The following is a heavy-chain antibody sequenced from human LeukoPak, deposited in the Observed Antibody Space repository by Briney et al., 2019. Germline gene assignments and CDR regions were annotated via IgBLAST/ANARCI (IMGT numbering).Heavy chain of an antibody. V-gene: IGHV3-7*03. CDR2: INQDGKKR. CDR3: TRDLAAAAT. Sequence: XLEWVANINQDGKKRYYVDSVKGRSTISRDNAKNSLFLQMNSLTAEDTAVYYCTRDLAAAATWGQGTLVTVSS. D-gene: IGHD6-13*01. J-gene: IGHJ5*02.